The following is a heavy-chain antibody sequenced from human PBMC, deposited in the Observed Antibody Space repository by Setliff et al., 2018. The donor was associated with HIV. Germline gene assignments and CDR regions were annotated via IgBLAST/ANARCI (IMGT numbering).Heavy chain of an antibody. D-gene: IGHD2-15*01. CDR2: IYTSGTT. J-gene: IGHJ6*03. V-gene: IGHV4-4*07. CDR3: ARQGSLYYNYMDV. Sequence: SETLSLTCTVSGGSISSYYWSWIRQPAGKGLEWIGRIYTSGTTNYNPSLKSRVTMSVDTSKKQLSLKLNSVTAADTAVYYCARQGSLYYNYMDVWGKGTTVTVSS. CDR1: GGSISSYY.